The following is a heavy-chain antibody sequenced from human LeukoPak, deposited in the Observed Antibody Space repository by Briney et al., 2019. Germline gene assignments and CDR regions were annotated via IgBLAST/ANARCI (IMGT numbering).Heavy chain of an antibody. CDR3: ARLLRITNFGVARARFDP. V-gene: IGHV4-59*08. J-gene: IGHJ5*02. CDR2: IYYSGST. Sequence: PSETLSLTCTVSGGSISSYYWSWIRQPPGKGLEWIGYIYYSGSTNYNPSLKSRVTISVDTSKNQFSLKLSSVTAADTAVYYCARLLRITNFGVARARFDPWGQGTLVTVSS. CDR1: GGSISSYY. D-gene: IGHD3-3*01.